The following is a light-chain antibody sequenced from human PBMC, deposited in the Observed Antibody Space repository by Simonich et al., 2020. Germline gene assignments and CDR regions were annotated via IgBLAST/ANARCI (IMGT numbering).Light chain of an antibody. Sequence: QAVVTPEPSLTVSPGGTVTLTCGSSPGAVTSGHYPYWFQQKPGQAPRTLIYETSNKHSWTPARFSGSLLGGKAALTLSGAQPEDEAEYYCLLSYSGARVFGGGTKLTVL. J-gene: IGLJ3*02. CDR3: LLSYSGARV. CDR2: ETS. V-gene: IGLV7-46*01. CDR1: PGAVTSGHY.